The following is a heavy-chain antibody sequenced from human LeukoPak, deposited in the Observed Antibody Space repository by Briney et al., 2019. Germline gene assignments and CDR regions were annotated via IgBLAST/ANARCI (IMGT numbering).Heavy chain of an antibody. V-gene: IGHV1-2*02. CDR1: GYTFTGYY. J-gene: IGHJ5*02. CDR2: INPNIGGT. Sequence: ASVKVSCKASGYTFTGYYMHWVRQAPGQGLEWMGWINPNIGGTNYAQKFQGRVTMTRDTSISTAYMGLSSLRSDDTAVYYCAREGPLRLPYFDPWGQGTLVTVSS. CDR3: AREGPLRLPYFDP. D-gene: IGHD5/OR15-5a*01.